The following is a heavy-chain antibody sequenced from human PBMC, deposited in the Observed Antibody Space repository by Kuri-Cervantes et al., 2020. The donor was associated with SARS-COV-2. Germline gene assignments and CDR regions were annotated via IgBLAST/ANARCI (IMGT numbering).Heavy chain of an antibody. D-gene: IGHD6-6*01. Sequence: SVKVSCKASGGTFSSYAISWVRQAPGQGLEWMGGIIPIFGTANYAQKFQGRVTITADESTSTAYMELSSLRSEDTAVYYCARVHNIAARLHWAGGYYYYMDVWGKGTTVTVSS. CDR2: IIPIFGTA. CDR1: GGTFSSYA. V-gene: IGHV1-69*13. CDR3: ARVHNIAARLHWAGGYYYYMDV. J-gene: IGHJ6*03.